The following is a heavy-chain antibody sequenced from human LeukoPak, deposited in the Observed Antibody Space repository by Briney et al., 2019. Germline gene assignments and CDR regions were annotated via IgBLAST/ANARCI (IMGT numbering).Heavy chain of an antibody. CDR2: IYHSGTV. CDR1: GDSISSLY. CDR3: AKSRLGTDTSTVHSFVY. J-gene: IGHJ4*02. V-gene: IGHV4-59*11. D-gene: IGHD4-11*01. Sequence: PSETLPLTCSVSGDSISSLYGNWIRQPPGKGLEWIGFIYHSGTVTYNPSLKSRGTMSVDTSKNQVSLKLTSVTAADTAVYYCAKSRLGTDTSTVHSFVYWGQGTMVTVSS.